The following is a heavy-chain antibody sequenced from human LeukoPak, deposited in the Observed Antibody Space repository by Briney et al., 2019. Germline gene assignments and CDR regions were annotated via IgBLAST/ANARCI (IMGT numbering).Heavy chain of an antibody. CDR2: IYPGDSYT. CDR1: GYSFTSYW. V-gene: IGHV5-51*01. Sequence: GESLKISCKGSGYSFTSYWIGWVRPMPGKGLEWVGLIYPGDSYTRYSPSFQGQVTISADKSISTAYLQWSSLKASDTAMYYCARGDYDFWSGYRNWFDPWGQGTLVTVSS. J-gene: IGHJ5*02. CDR3: ARGDYDFWSGYRNWFDP. D-gene: IGHD3-3*01.